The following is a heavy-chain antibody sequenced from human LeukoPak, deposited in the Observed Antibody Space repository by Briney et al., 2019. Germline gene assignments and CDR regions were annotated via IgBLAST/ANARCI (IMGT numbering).Heavy chain of an antibody. J-gene: IGHJ4*02. CDR3: ARGRCSGGSCYNSHDY. CDR2: ISGSGGST. Sequence: GGSLRLSCAASGFTFSSYAMSWVRQAPGKGLEWVSAISGSGGSTYYADSVKGRFTISRDNSKNTLYLQMNSLRAEDTAVYYCARGRCSGGSCYNSHDYWGQGTLVTVSS. V-gene: IGHV3-23*01. CDR1: GFTFSSYA. D-gene: IGHD2-15*01.